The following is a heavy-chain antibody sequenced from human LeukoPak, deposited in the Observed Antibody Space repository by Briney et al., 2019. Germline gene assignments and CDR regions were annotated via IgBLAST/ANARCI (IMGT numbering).Heavy chain of an antibody. CDR1: GGTFSSYA. J-gene: IGHJ6*03. CDR3: AREEDRYCSSTSCYTPLASYYMDV. D-gene: IGHD2-2*02. CDR2: IIPIFGTA. Sequence: ASVKVSCKASGGTFSSYAISWVRQAPGQGLEWMRGIIPIFGTANYAQKFQGRVTITADESTSTAYMELSSLRSEDTAVYYCAREEDRYCSSTSCYTPLASYYMDVWGKGTTVTVSS. V-gene: IGHV1-69*13.